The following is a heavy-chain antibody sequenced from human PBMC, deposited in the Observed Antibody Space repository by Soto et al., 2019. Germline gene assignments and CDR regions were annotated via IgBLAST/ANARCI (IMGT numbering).Heavy chain of an antibody. CDR3: ARATSFSGHHGY. CDR2: IYYSGST. D-gene: IGHD2-8*02. J-gene: IGHJ4*02. Sequence: LSLTCTVSGGSFSSGGYYWSWIRQLPGKGLEWIGYIYYSGSTYYNPSLKSRFTISLDTSKNQFSLKLSSVTAADTAVYYCARATSFSGHHGYWGQGTLVTVSS. V-gene: IGHV4-31*03. CDR1: GGSFSSGGYY.